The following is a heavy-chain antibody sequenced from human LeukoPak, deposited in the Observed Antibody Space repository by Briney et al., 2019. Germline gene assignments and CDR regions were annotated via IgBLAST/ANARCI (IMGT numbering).Heavy chain of an antibody. CDR1: GFTVSSNS. V-gene: IGHV3-53*01. CDR3: ARRAGEYSHPYDY. CDR2: IYNGGNT. J-gene: IGHJ4*02. D-gene: IGHD4-17*01. Sequence: GGSLRLSCTVSGFTVSSNSMSWVRQAPGKGLEWVSFIYNGGNTHYSDSAKGRFTISRDNSKNTLYLQMNSLRADDTAVYYCARRAGEYSHPYDYWGQGTLVTVSS.